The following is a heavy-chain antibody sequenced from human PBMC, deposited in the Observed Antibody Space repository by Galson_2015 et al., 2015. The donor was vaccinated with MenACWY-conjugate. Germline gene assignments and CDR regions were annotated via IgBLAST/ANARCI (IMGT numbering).Heavy chain of an antibody. V-gene: IGHV5-51*01. J-gene: IGHJ6*02. CDR2: FNPANSET. Sequence: QSGAEVKKPGESLKISCKGSGYSFTNYWIGWVRQMPGKGLEWMGLFNPANSETRYSPSFQGQVTISADESIGTAYLQWTSLKASDTAMYYCARHPPGGRGLDVWGRGTTVTVSS. CDR1: GYSFTNYW. CDR3: ARHPPGGRGLDV. D-gene: IGHD1-26*01.